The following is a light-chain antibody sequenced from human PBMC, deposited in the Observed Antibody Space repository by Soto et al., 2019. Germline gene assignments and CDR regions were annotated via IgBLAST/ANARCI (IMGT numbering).Light chain of an antibody. J-gene: IGKJ5*01. CDR1: QSISTW. V-gene: IGKV1-5*01. Sequence: DIQMTQSPSTLSASVGDRVTVTCRASQSISTWLAWYQQKTGKXXKXXIYDTSTLESGVPSRFSGSGSGTECALTISSLQPGDCATYYCQQLNFFPITFGQGTRLEIK. CDR3: QQLNFFPIT. CDR2: DTS.